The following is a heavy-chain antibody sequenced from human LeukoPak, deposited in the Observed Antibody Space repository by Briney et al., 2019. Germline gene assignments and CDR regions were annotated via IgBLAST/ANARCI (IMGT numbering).Heavy chain of an antibody. CDR3: AGASPPYYYYMDV. Sequence: SETLSLTCAVYGGSFSGYYWSWIRQPPGKGLEWIGEINHSGSTNYNPSLKSRVTISVDTSKNQFSLKLSSVTAADTAVYYCAGASPPYYYYMDVWGKGTTVTISS. CDR2: INHSGST. J-gene: IGHJ6*03. CDR1: GGSFSGYY. V-gene: IGHV4-34*01.